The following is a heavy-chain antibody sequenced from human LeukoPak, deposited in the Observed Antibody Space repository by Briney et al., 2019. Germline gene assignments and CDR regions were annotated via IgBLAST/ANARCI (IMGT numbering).Heavy chain of an antibody. V-gene: IGHV3-48*03. D-gene: IGHD6-13*01. J-gene: IGHJ6*02. Sequence: GGSLRLSCAASGFTFSSYEMNWVRQAPGKGLEWVSYISSSGSTIYYADSVKGRFTISRDNAKNSLYLQMNSLRAEDTAVYYCARDAYSSSSYYYGMDVWGQGTTVTVSS. CDR2: ISSSGSTI. CDR3: ARDAYSSSSYYYGMDV. CDR1: GFTFSSYE.